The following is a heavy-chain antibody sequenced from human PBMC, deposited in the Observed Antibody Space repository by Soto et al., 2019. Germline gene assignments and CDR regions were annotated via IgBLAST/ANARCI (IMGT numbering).Heavy chain of an antibody. CDR3: AKDGRGSGSHYNSFGY. D-gene: IGHD3-10*01. J-gene: IGHJ4*02. V-gene: IGHV3-53*01. CDR1: GFTVGNNY. Sequence: EVQLVESGGGLIQPGGSRKLSCAASGFTVGNNYMSWVGQAPGKGLEWVSLIYSTGTTKYADSVKGRFTVSRDNAKNTLYLQMNSLRAEDTAVYYCAKDGRGSGSHYNSFGYWGQGTLVTVSS. CDR2: IYSTGTT.